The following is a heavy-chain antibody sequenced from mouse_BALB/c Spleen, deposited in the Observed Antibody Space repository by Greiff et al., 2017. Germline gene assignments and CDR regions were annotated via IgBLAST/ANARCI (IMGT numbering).Heavy chain of an antibody. Sequence: EVQLQQSGPELVKPGASVKISCKASGYTFTDYNMHWVKQSHGKSLEWIGYIYPYNGGTGYNQKFKSKATLTVDNSSSTAYMELRSLTSEDSAVYYCARGGNYGAWFAYWGQGTLVTVSA. CDR2: IYPYNGGT. CDR3: ARGGNYGAWFAY. CDR1: GYTFTDYN. D-gene: IGHD2-1*01. V-gene: IGHV1S29*02. J-gene: IGHJ3*01.